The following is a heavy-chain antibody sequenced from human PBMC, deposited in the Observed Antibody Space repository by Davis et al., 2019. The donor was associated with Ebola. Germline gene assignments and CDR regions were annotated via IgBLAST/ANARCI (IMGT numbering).Heavy chain of an antibody. V-gene: IGHV3-64D*06. CDR2: ISSNGGST. J-gene: IGHJ4*02. D-gene: IGHD3-3*01. CDR1: GFTFSSYA. Sequence: GESLKISCAASGFTFSSYAMHWVRQAPGQGLDYVSAISSNGGSTYYADSVKGRFTISRDNSKNTLYLQMSSLRAEDTAVYHCVKGGVVIIPHVDYWGQGTLVTVSS. CDR3: VKGGVVIIPHVDY.